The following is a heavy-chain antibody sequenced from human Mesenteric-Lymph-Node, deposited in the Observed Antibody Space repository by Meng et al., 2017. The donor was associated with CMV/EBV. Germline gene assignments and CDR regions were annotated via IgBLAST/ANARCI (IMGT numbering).Heavy chain of an antibody. D-gene: IGHD6-13*01. Sequence: CPVGGGCVRQSPGKFLDWLAVIYWDDVKRYTPSLRSRLSISKDTSRDQVVLTMTNVDPVDTGTYYCAHRRPYSGRWNEVTFDYWGQGVLVTVSS. CDR1: CPVG. V-gene: IGHV2-5*02. CDR3: AHRRPYSGRWNEVTFDY. J-gene: IGHJ4*02. CDR2: IYWDDVK.